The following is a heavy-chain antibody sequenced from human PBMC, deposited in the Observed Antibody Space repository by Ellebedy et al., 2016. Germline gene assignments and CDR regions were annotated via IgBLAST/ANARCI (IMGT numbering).Heavy chain of an antibody. J-gene: IGHJ6*02. Sequence: SETLSLXXTVSGGSVSSGSYYWSWIRQPPGKGLEWIGYIYYSGSTNYNPSLKSRVTISVDKSKNQFSLKLSSVTAADTAVYYCARGRGGGITMITAMDVWGQGTTVTVSS. CDR1: GGSVSSGSYY. V-gene: IGHV4-61*01. CDR3: ARGRGGGITMITAMDV. CDR2: IYYSGST. D-gene: IGHD3-22*01.